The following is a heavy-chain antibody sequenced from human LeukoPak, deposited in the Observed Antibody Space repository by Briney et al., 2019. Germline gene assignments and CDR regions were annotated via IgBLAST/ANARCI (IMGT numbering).Heavy chain of an antibody. CDR3: ARGRFGNPLQLQPRRPFDL. CDR2: INRSGTT. D-gene: IGHD1-1*01. J-gene: IGHJ3*01. CDR1: GGSFNGYY. Sequence: KASETLSLTCAVYGGSFNGYYWSWVRQTPGKGLEWIGEINRSGTTNYNPSLGSRVSMSVDTSKSQVSLRLTSVTAADTAIVYCARGRFGNPLQLQPRRPFDLWGQGTAVIVSS. V-gene: IGHV4-34*01.